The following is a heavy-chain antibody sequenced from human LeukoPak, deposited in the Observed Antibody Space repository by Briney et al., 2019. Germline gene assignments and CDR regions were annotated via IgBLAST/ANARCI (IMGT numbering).Heavy chain of an antibody. D-gene: IGHD5-24*01. V-gene: IGHV3-7*05. Sequence: PGGSLRLSCATSGFIFSHYWMTWVRQAPGKGLECVANIEQNGGEKYYVDSVKGRFTISRDNAKNSLYLQMDSLRAEDTAVYYCARDDGWLQLYHWGQGALVTVSS. CDR2: IEQNGGEK. CDR3: ARDDGWLQLYH. J-gene: IGHJ5*02. CDR1: GFIFSHYW.